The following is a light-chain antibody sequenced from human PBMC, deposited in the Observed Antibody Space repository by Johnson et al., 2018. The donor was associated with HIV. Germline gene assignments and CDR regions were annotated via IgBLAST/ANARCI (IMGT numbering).Light chain of an antibody. CDR3: GTWDSGLSAHYV. Sequence: QSLLTQSPSVSAAPGQKFTISCSGSSSNIESNSVSWYQQFPGTAPKVLIYENNKRPSGIPDRFSGSKSGTSATLGITGLQTGDEADYYCGTWDSGLSAHYVFGTGTKVTVL. V-gene: IGLV1-51*02. J-gene: IGLJ1*01. CDR1: SSNIESNS. CDR2: ENN.